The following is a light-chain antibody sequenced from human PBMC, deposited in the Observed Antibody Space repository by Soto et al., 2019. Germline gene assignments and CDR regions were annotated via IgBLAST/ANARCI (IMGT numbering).Light chain of an antibody. V-gene: IGKV3-20*01. CDR3: QQYGSSPYT. CDR1: QSVSRSY. J-gene: IGKJ2*01. CDR2: GAS. Sequence: EIVLTQSPGTLSLSPGERATLSCGASQSVSRSYLAWYQQKPGQAPRLLIYGASSRATVIPDRFSGSGSGTDFTLTIRRLEPEDFAVYYCQQYGSSPYTFVQGTKLEIK.